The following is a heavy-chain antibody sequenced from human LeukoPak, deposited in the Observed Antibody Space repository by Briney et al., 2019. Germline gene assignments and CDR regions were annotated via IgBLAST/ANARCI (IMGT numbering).Heavy chain of an antibody. CDR1: GYTFTSNH. V-gene: IGHV1-46*01. Sequence: ASVKVSCKASGYTFTSNHMHWVRQAPGQGLEWMGKINPSVDKTSYAQKFEGSVTMTRDTSTSTVYMDLSSLTSEDTAVYYCARGTSGWYSVFDFWGQGTLVTVSS. CDR2: INPSVDKT. CDR3: ARGTSGWYSVFDF. J-gene: IGHJ4*02. D-gene: IGHD6-19*01.